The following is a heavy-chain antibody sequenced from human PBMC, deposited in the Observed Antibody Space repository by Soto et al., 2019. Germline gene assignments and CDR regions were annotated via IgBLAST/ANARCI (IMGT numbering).Heavy chain of an antibody. D-gene: IGHD3-10*01. CDR1: GFTFSSYS. Sequence: EVQLVESGGGLVQPGGSLRLSCAASGFTFSSYSMNWVRQAPGKGLEWVSYISSSSSTIYYADSVKGRFTISRDNDKNSLYLQMNSLRAEDTAVYYCARFVRYYGSGSYDAFDIWGQGTMVTVSS. V-gene: IGHV3-48*01. J-gene: IGHJ3*02. CDR3: ARFVRYYGSGSYDAFDI. CDR2: ISSSSSTI.